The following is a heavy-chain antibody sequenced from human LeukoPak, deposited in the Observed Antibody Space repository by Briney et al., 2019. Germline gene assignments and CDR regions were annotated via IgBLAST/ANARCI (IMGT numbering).Heavy chain of an antibody. D-gene: IGHD6-13*01. CDR3: ARHPFAGIAPSYDY. V-gene: IGHV5-10-1*01. CDR2: IDPSDSYT. Sequence: GESLKISCKHSGYRFTSYWISWVRQMPGKGLEWMGRIDPSDSYTNYSPSFQGHVTISADKSISTAYLQWSSLKASDTAMYYCARHPFAGIAPSYDYWGQGTLVTVSS. CDR1: GYRFTSYW. J-gene: IGHJ4*02.